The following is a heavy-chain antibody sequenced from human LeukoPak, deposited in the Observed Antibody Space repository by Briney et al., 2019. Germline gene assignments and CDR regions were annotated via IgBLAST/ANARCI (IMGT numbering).Heavy chain of an antibody. V-gene: IGHV3-53*01. CDR2: IYSGDST. D-gene: IGHD2-15*01. CDR1: GFTVSSNY. Sequence: PRGSLRLSYAASGFTVSSNYSSWVRQAPGKGLEWVSVIYSGDSTYHADSVKGRFTISRDNSKSTLFLQMNTLSAEDTAVYYCARLVGITYFDYWGQGTVITVSS. J-gene: IGHJ4*02. CDR3: ARLVGITYFDY.